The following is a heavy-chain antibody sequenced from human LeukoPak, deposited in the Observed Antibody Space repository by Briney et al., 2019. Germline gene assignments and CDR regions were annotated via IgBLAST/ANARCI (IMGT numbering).Heavy chain of an antibody. CDR2: IYHSGST. CDR1: GGSFSGYY. Sequence: PSETLSLTCAVYGGSFSGYYWSWIRQPPGKGLEWIGYIYHSGSTNYNPSLKSRVTISVDTSKNQFSLKLSSVTAADTAVYYCASGVGSGYYSGILDYWGQGTLVTVSS. CDR3: ASGVGSGYYSGILDY. J-gene: IGHJ4*02. V-gene: IGHV4-34*01. D-gene: IGHD3-22*01.